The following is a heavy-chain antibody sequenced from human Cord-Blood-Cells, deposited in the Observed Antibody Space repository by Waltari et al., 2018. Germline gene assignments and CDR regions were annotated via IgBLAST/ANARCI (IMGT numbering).Heavy chain of an antibody. J-gene: IGHJ3*02. CDR3: ATLGPSDAFDI. CDR1: GFTFSSYS. V-gene: IGHV3-21*01. Sequence: EVQLVESGGGLVTPGGSLRLSCAASGFTFSSYSMHWVRQAPGKGLEWVSSISSSSSYIYYADSVKGRFTISRDNAKNSLYLQMNSLRAEDTAVYYCATLGPSDAFDIWGQGTMVTVSS. CDR2: ISSSSSYI.